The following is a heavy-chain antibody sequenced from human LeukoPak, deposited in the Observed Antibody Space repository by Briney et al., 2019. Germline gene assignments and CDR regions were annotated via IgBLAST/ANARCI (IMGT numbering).Heavy chain of an antibody. D-gene: IGHD3-22*01. CDR3: ASGYFDSGGPPRYFDY. CDR1: GGSISSSSYY. V-gene: IGHV4-39*01. Sequence: SETLSLTCTVSGGSISSSSYYWGWIRQPPGKGLEWIGSVYYSGSAYYNLSLKSRVTISVDTSKNQFSLKLSSVTAADTAVYYCASGYFDSGGPPRYFDYWGQGTLVTVSS. J-gene: IGHJ4*02. CDR2: VYYSGSA.